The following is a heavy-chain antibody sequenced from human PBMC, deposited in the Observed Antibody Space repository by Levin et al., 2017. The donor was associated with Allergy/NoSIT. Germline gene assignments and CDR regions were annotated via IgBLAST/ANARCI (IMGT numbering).Heavy chain of an antibody. CDR2: ISYDGSNK. CDR3: ARVGGYCSGGSCYSGFFAFDI. J-gene: IGHJ3*02. CDR1: GFTFSSYA. Sequence: GESLKISCAASGFTFSSYAMHWVRQAPGKGLEWVAVISYDGSNKYYADSVKGRFTISRDNSKNTLYLQMNSLRAEDTAVYYCARVGGYCSGGSCYSGFFAFDIWGQGTMVTVSS. D-gene: IGHD2-15*01. V-gene: IGHV3-30-3*01.